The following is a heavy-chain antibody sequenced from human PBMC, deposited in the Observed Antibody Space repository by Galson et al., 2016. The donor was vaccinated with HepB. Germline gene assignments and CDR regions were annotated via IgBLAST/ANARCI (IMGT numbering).Heavy chain of an antibody. CDR1: GLTVSSNY. J-gene: IGHJ5*02. CDR2: IYSGGGT. V-gene: IGHV3-53*01. D-gene: IGHD2-15*01. CDR3: GTESYLKGHSIVVAAPSQT. Sequence: SLRLSCAASGLTVSSNYMSWVRQAPGKGLEWVSVIYSGGGTYYADSVQGRFTISRDNSKNTVFLEMNSLRAEDTAVYYCGTESYLKGHSIVVAAPSQTWSQGTLVTVSS.